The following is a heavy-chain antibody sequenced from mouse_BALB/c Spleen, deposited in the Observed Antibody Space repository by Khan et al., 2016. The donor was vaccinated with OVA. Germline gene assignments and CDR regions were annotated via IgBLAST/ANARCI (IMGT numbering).Heavy chain of an antibody. CDR3: ASHLTGSFAY. J-gene: IGHJ3*01. CDR1: GFTFSSYS. Sequence: EVRLVESGGDLVKPGGSLKLSCAASGFTFSSYSMSWVRQTPDKRLEWVATISSGGDYTYYPDNVKGRFTISRDNAKNTLYLQMSSLKSEDTAMYYCASHLTGSFAYWGLGTLVTVSA. CDR2: ISSGGDYT. D-gene: IGHD4-1*01. V-gene: IGHV5-6*01.